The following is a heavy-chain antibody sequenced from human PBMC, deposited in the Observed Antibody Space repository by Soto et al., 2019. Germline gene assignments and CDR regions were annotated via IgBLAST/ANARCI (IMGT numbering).Heavy chain of an antibody. CDR2: IDPKNGGT. CDR3: ARDDYGIYPY. D-gene: IGHD1-26*01. Sequence: QVQLVQSGTEVKKPRASVKVSCKASGYTVTDYYIHWVRQAPGQGLEWMGWIDPKNGGTIYAQKFQDRVTMTRDTSISTAYMDLSRLTSDDTALYYCARDDYGIYPYWGQGTLVTVSS. J-gene: IGHJ4*02. V-gene: IGHV1-2*02. CDR1: GYTVTDYY.